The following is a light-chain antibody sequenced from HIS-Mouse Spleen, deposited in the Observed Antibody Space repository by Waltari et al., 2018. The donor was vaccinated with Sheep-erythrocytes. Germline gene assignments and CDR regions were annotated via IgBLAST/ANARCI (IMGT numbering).Light chain of an antibody. Sequence: DIQMTQSPSSVSASVGDRVTITCRASQGISNYLNWYQQKPGKAPKLLIYDASNLETGVPSRFSGSGSGTDFTFTISSLQPEDIATYYCQQYDNLPSLTFGGGTKVEIK. CDR2: DAS. J-gene: IGKJ4*01. CDR3: QQYDNLPSLT. CDR1: QGISNY. V-gene: IGKV1-33*01.